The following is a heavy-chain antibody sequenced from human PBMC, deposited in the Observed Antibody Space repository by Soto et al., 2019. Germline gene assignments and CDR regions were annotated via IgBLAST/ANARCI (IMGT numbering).Heavy chain of an antibody. Sequence: ASETMSLTCTVSGGSISSYYWSWIRQPPGKGLEWIGYIYYSRSTNYNPSLKSRVTISVDTSKNQFSLKLSSVTAADTAVYYCARNKLGISDYWGQGTLVTVSS. J-gene: IGHJ4*02. D-gene: IGHD1-26*01. CDR3: ARNKLGISDY. V-gene: IGHV4-59*01. CDR1: GGSISSYY. CDR2: IYYSRST.